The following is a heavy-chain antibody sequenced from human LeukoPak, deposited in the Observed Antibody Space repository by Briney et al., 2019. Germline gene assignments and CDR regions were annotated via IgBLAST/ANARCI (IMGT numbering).Heavy chain of an antibody. CDR2: IIPIFGTA. D-gene: IGHD5-24*01. Sequence: ASMKVSCKASGGTFSSYAISWVRQAPGQGLEWMGRIIPIFGTANYAQKFQGRVTITTDESTSTAYMELSSLRSEDTAVYYCARTPRRDGYKKRDAFDIWSQGTMVTVSS. CDR3: ARTPRRDGYKKRDAFDI. J-gene: IGHJ3*02. V-gene: IGHV1-69*05. CDR1: GGTFSSYA.